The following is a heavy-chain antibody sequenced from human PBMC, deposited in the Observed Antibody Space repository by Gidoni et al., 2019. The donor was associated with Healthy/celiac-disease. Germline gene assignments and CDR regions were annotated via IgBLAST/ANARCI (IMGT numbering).Heavy chain of an antibody. CDR1: GFTFSSFA. CDR2: ISGSGSST. CDR3: AKMGMPGIAVAGTRKVRGLGFDY. V-gene: IGHV3-23*01. D-gene: IGHD6-19*01. Sequence: EVQLLESGRGLVQPGGSLRLSCSAFGFTFSSFAMSCVRRAPGKGRELVSAISGSGSSTYDAGSVKGRFTISRDNSKNTLYLQMNSLRAEDTAVYYCAKMGMPGIAVAGTRKVRGLGFDYWGQGTLVTVSS. J-gene: IGHJ4*02.